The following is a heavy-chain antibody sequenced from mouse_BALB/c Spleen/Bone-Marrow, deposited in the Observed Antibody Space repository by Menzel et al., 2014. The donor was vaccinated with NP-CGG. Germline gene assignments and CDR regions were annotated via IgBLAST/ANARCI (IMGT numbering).Heavy chain of an antibody. J-gene: IGHJ4*01. CDR1: GFSLTSYG. D-gene: IGHD2-4*01. CDR2: IWAGGST. CDR3: ARDGKGLRRCYAIDY. Sequence: VQLQESGPGLVAPSQSLSITCTVSGFSLTSYGVHWVRQPPGKGLEWLGVIWAGGSTNYNSALMSRLSINKDNSKSQVFLKMNSLQTDDTAMYYCARDGKGLRRCYAIDYWGQGTSVTVSS. V-gene: IGHV2-9*02.